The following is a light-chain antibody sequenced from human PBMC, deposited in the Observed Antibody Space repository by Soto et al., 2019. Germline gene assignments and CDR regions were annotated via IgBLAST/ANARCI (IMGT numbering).Light chain of an antibody. V-gene: IGLV2-14*01. CDR2: EVS. Sequence: QSALTQPASVSGSPGQSITISCTGTTSDVGGYNYVSWYQQHPGKAPKLMIYEVSNRTSGVSNRFSGSKSGNTASRTISELPADDEADYYCSSYTRSSTLVFGGGTALSVL. CDR1: TSDVGGYNY. J-gene: IGLJ2*01. CDR3: SSYTRSSTLV.